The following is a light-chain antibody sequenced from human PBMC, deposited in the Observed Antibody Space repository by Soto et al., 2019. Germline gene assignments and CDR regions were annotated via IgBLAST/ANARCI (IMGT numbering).Light chain of an antibody. Sequence: QSALTQPPSASGSHGRSVTISCTGTSSDVGAYNYVSWYQQHPGKAPKLMIYDVSKRPSGVPYRFSGSKSGNAASLTVSGLQGEDEADYYCSSYAGSSCVFGGGTQVTVL. CDR1: SSDVGAYNY. V-gene: IGLV2-8*01. CDR3: SSYAGSSCV. J-gene: IGLJ3*02. CDR2: DVS.